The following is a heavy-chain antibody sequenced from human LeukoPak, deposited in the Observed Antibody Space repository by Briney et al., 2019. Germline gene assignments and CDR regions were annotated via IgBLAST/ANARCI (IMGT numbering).Heavy chain of an antibody. D-gene: IGHD3-10*01. CDR1: GGSISSYY. Sequence: SETLSLTCTVSGGSISSYYWSWIRQPPGKGLEWIGEINHSGSTNYNPSLKSRVTISVDTSKNQFSLKLSSVTAADTAVYYCARGLNYYGSGSYYSPLYYFDYWGQGTLVTVSS. J-gene: IGHJ4*02. V-gene: IGHV4-34*01. CDR2: INHSGST. CDR3: ARGLNYYGSGSYYSPLYYFDY.